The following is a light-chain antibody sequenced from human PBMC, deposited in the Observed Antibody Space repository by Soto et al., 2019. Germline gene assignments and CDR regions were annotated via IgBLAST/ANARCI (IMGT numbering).Light chain of an antibody. CDR1: SSDVGGYNY. CDR2: DVS. CDR3: CSYAGSYTWV. J-gene: IGLJ3*02. Sequence: QSALTLPRSVSGSPGQSVTISCTGTSSDVGGYNYVSWYQQHPGKAPKLMIYDVSKRPSGVPDRFSGSKSGNTASLTISGLQAEDEADYYCCSYAGSYTWVFGGGTKVTVL. V-gene: IGLV2-11*01.